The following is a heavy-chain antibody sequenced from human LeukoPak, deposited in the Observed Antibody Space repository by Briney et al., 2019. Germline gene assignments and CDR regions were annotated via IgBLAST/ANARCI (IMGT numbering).Heavy chain of an antibody. CDR2: IKSKTDGGTT. V-gene: IGHV3-15*01. D-gene: IGHD3-9*01. CDR1: GFTFSNAW. CDR3: TTDWAYDILTGYYNDY. J-gene: IGHJ4*02. Sequence: GGSLRLSCAASGFTFSNAWMSWVRQAPGKGLEWVGRIKSKTDGGTTDYAAPVKGRFTISRDDSKNTLYLQMNSLKTEDTAVYDCTTDWAYDILTGYYNDYWGQGTLVTVSS.